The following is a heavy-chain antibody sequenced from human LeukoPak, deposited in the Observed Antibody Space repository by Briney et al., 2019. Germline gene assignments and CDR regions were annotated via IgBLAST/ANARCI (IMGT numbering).Heavy chain of an antibody. Sequence: GESLRLSCAASGFTVSSNYMSWVRQAPGKGLEWVSVIYSGGSTYYADSVKGRFTISRDNSKNTLYLQMNSLRAEDTAVYYCARGRSKDYYYMDIWGKGTTVTVSS. CDR1: GFTVSSNY. V-gene: IGHV3-53*01. CDR3: ARGRSKDYYYMDI. J-gene: IGHJ6*03. CDR2: IYSGGST.